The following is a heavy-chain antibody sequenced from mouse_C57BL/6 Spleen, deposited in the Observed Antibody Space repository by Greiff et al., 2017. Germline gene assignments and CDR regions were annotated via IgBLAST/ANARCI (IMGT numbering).Heavy chain of an antibody. CDR1: GFTFSDYG. V-gene: IGHV5-17*01. CDR3: ARRDYGSIYAMDY. D-gene: IGHD1-1*01. J-gene: IGHJ4*01. CDR2: ISSGSSTI. Sequence: DVKLQESGGGLVKPGGSLKLSCAASGFTFSDYGMHWVRQAPEKGLEWVAYISSGSSTIYYADTVKGRFTISRDNAKNTLFLQMTSLRSEDTAMYYCARRDYGSIYAMDYWGQGTSVTVSS.